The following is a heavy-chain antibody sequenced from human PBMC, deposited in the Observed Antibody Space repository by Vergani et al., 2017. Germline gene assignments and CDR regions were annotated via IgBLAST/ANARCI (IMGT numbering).Heavy chain of an antibody. J-gene: IGHJ4*02. Sequence: QLLESGGGLIQPGGSLRLSCAASGFTFNSYAMTWVRQAPGKGLEWVSGISWNGGLVNYADSVKGRFTISRDNAKNSLFLQMNGLRSEDTALYYCVKDISTYSSGVLDSWGQGTLVTVSS. CDR2: ISWNGGLV. CDR1: GFTFNSYA. V-gene: IGHV3-9*01. CDR3: VKDISTYSSGVLDS. D-gene: IGHD6-19*01.